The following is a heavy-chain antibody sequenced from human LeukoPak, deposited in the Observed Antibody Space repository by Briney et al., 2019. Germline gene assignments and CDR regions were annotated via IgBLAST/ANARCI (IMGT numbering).Heavy chain of an antibody. CDR2: ISAYNGNT. CDR1: GYTFTSYG. D-gene: IGHD2-2*02. V-gene: IGHV1-18*01. Sequence: ASVKVSCKASGYTFTSYGISWVRQAPGQGLEWMGWISAYNGNTNYAQKLQGRVTMTTDTSPSTTYMELRTLRSDDTAVYYCARDGYCSSTSCYRFGTDYYYMDVWGKGTTVTVSS. J-gene: IGHJ6*03. CDR3: ARDGYCSSTSCYRFGTDYYYMDV.